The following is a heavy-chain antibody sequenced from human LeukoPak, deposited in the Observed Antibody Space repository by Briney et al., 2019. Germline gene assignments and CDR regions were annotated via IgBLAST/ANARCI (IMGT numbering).Heavy chain of an antibody. CDR2: MNPNSGGT. J-gene: IGHJ6*03. D-gene: IGHD5-18*01. CDR3: ARGVYSYAPALYYYYYYMDV. V-gene: IGHV1-2*06. Sequence: GASVKVSCKASGYTFTGYYMQWVRQAPGQGLEWMGRMNPNSGGTNYAQKFQGRVTMTRDTSISTAYMELSRLRSDDTAVYYCARGVYSYAPALYYYYYYMDVWGQGTMVTVSS. CDR1: GYTFTGYY.